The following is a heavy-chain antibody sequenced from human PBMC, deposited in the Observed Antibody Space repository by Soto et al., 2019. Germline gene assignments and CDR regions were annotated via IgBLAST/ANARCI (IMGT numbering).Heavy chain of an antibody. D-gene: IGHD1-7*01. CDR2: IIPIFGTA. CDR1: GGTFSSYA. V-gene: IGHV1-69*13. Sequence: ASVKVSCKASGGTFSSYAISWVRQAPGQGLEWMGGIIPIFGTANYAQKFQGRVTITADESTSTAYMELSSLRSEDTAVYYCARDRGITGTSEWFDPWGQGTLVTVSS. CDR3: ARDRGITGTSEWFDP. J-gene: IGHJ5*02.